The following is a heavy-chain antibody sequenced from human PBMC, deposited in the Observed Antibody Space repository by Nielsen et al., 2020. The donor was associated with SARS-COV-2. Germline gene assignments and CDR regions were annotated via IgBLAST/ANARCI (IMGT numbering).Heavy chain of an antibody. CDR2: ISYDGSNK. D-gene: IGHD3-3*01. Sequence: GESLKISCAASGFTFSSYGMHWVRQAPGKGLEWVAVISYDGSNKYYADSVKGRFTISRDNSKNTLYLQMNSLRAEDTAVYYCAKAKIDDSLDYWGQGTLVTVSS. J-gene: IGHJ4*02. CDR1: GFTFSSYG. CDR3: AKAKIDDSLDY. V-gene: IGHV3-30*18.